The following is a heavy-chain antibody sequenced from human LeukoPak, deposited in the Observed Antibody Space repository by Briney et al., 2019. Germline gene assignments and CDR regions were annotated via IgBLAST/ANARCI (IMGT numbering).Heavy chain of an antibody. CDR1: GGSISSGGYY. J-gene: IGHJ4*02. Sequence: NPSQTLSFTCTVSGGSISSGGYYWRWIRQHPGKGLEWIGYIYYSGSTYYNPSLKSRVTISVDTSKNQFSLKLSSVTAADTAVYYCARGYYDSSGYYPDPYYFDYWGQGTLVTVSS. CDR2: IYYSGST. V-gene: IGHV4-31*03. CDR3: ARGYYDSSGYYPDPYYFDY. D-gene: IGHD3-22*01.